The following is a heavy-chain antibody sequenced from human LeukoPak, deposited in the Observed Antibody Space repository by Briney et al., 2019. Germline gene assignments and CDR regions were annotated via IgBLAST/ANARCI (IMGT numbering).Heavy chain of an antibody. CDR1: GFTFDDYG. V-gene: IGHV3-20*04. D-gene: IGHD2/OR15-2a*01. J-gene: IGHJ6*03. CDR2: INWNGGST. Sequence: PRGSLRLSCAASGFTFDDYGMSWVRQAPGKGLEWVSGINWNGGSTGYADSVKCRFTISRDNAKNSLYLQMNSLRAEDTALYYCARAEYGYYYYYMDVWGKGTTVTVSS. CDR3: ARAEYGYYYYYMDV.